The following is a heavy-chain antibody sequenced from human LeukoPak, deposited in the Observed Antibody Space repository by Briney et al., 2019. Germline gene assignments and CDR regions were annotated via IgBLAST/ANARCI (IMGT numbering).Heavy chain of an antibody. Sequence: GGSLRLSCAASGFTFSSYAMSWVRQAPGKGLEWVSAISGSGGSTYYADSVKGRFTISRDNAKNSLYLQMNSLRAEDTAVYFCARENYYDSSAYYSGQGTLVTVSS. V-gene: IGHV3-23*01. D-gene: IGHD3-22*01. J-gene: IGHJ4*02. CDR2: ISGSGGST. CDR3: ARENYYDSSAYY. CDR1: GFTFSSYA.